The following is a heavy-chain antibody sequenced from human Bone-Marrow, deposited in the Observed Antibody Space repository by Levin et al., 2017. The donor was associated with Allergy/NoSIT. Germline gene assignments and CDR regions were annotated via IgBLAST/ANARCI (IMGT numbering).Heavy chain of an antibody. V-gene: IGHV1-2*02. CDR3: SRRPHYYDSSGYYGSHAFDI. J-gene: IGHJ3*02. CDR2: ISPNSGGT. Sequence: GASVKVSCKASGYSFTGFYLHWIRQAPRQGLEWMGWISPNSGGTNYAQKFQGRVTMSRDTSISTAYMELSRLRSDDTAVYYCSRRPHYYDSSGYYGSHAFDIWGQGTMVTVSS. CDR1: GYSFTGFY. D-gene: IGHD3-22*01.